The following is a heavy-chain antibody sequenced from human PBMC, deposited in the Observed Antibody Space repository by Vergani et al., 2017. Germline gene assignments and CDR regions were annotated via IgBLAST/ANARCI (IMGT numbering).Heavy chain of an antibody. D-gene: IGHD1-26*01. J-gene: IGHJ3*02. Sequence: EVHLVESGGGLVQPGRSLRLSCSGSGFTLGDYAMTWVRQAPGKGLEWVAFIWSKPYGGTTEYAASVKGRFTISRDDSKSIAYLQMSSLKAEDTAVYYCGRDLPHASLGGSYYWHATNAFDIWGQGTMVTVSS. CDR3: GRDLPHASLGGSYYWHATNAFDI. CDR1: GFTLGDYA. V-gene: IGHV3-49*04. CDR2: IWSKPYGGTT.